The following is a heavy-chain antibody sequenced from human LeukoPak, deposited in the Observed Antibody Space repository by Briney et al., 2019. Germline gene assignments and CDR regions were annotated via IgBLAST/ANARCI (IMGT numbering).Heavy chain of an antibody. J-gene: IGHJ4*02. V-gene: IGHV3-23*01. D-gene: IGHD1-26*01. Sequence: PGGSLRLSCAASGFTFSSYAMSWVRQAPGKGLEWVSAISGSGGSTYYAGSVKGRFTISRDNSKNTLYLQMNSLRAEDTAVYYCAKDIGGSYHRFDYWGQGTLVTVSS. CDR2: ISGSGGST. CDR1: GFTFSSYA. CDR3: AKDIGGSYHRFDY.